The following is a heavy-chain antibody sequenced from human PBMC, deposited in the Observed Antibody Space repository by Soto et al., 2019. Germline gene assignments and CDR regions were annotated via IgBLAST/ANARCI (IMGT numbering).Heavy chain of an antibody. Sequence: SETLSLTCTVSGDSISSGDYYWSWIRQPPGKGLEWIGYIYYSGSTYYNPSLKSRVTISVDTSKNQFSLKLSSVTAADTAVYYCARAPPLKYTYGLRGAFDIWGQGTMVTVSS. V-gene: IGHV4-30-4*01. J-gene: IGHJ3*02. CDR1: GDSISSGDYY. CDR3: ARAPPLKYTYGLRGAFDI. CDR2: IYYSGST. D-gene: IGHD5-18*01.